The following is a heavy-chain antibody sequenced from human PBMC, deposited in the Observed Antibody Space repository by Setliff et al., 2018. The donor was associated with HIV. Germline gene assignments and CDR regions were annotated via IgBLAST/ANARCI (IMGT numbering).Heavy chain of an antibody. D-gene: IGHD6-6*01. J-gene: IGHJ2*01. CDR1: GGSISSSSYY. CDR3: ARDSDLDYSSSARWYFDL. CDR2: IYYSGST. V-gene: IGHV4-39*07. Sequence: SEPLSLTCTVPGGSISSSSYYWGWIRQPPGKGLEWIGSIYYSGSTYYNPSLKSRVTISVDTSKNQFSLKLNSVTAADTAVYYCARDSDLDYSSSARWYFDLWGRGTLVTVS.